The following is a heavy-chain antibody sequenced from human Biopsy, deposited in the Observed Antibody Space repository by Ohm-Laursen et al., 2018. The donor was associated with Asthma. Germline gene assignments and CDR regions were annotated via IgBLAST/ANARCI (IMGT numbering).Heavy chain of an antibody. Sequence: GASVKVSCKASGYTFISYAIHWVRQAPGQRLEWMGWINAGNGNTKYSQKFQGRVTITRDTSASTAYMELSSLRSEDTAVYYCARTYYDFLTGQVNDAFGIWGQGTRVTVSS. CDR2: INAGNGNT. CDR3: ARTYYDFLTGQVNDAFGI. CDR1: GYTFISYA. D-gene: IGHD3-9*01. V-gene: IGHV1-3*01. J-gene: IGHJ3*02.